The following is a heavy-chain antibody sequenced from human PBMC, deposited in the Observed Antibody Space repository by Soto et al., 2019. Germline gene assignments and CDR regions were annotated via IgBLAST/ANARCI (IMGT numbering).Heavy chain of an antibody. V-gene: IGHV4-34*01. Sequence: SETLSLTCAVYGGSFSGYYWSWIRQPPGKGLEWIGEINHSGSTNYNPSLKSRVTISVDTSKNQFSLKLSSVTAADTAVYYCAESPYGSGSYFDYWGQGTLVTVS. CDR3: AESPYGSGSYFDY. D-gene: IGHD3-10*01. J-gene: IGHJ4*02. CDR1: GGSFSGYY. CDR2: INHSGST.